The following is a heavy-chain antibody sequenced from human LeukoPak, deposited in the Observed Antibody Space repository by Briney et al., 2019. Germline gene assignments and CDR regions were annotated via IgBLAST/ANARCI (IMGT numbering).Heavy chain of an antibody. J-gene: IGHJ4*02. CDR2: INAGNGNT. CDR3: ARGRFARRYFDWLLDSLFDY. V-gene: IGHV1-3*01. CDR1: GYTFTSYA. Sequence: ASVKVSCKASGYTFTSYAMHWVRQAPGQRLEWMGWINAGNGNTKYSQKFQGRVTITRDTSASTAYMELSSLRSEDTAVYYCARGRFARRYFDWLLDSLFDYWGQGTLVTVSS. D-gene: IGHD3-9*01.